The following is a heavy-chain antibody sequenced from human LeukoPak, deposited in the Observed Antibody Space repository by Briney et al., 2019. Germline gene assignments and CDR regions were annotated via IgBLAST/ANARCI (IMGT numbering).Heavy chain of an antibody. D-gene: IGHD2-2*01. CDR2: IWFAGSNK. Sequence: PGGSLSLSCAASGFTFSTYGMHWVGQAPGRGLEWLAIIWFAGSNKYYADSVKDRFTISRDNSKNTLYLQMNSLRAEDTAVYYCARVRSTTSYFYFDYWGQGTLVTVSS. V-gene: IGHV3-33*01. CDR3: ARVRSTTSYFYFDY. CDR1: GFTFSTYG. J-gene: IGHJ4*02.